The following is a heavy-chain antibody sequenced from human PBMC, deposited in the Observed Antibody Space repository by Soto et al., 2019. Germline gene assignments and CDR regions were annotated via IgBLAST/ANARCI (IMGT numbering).Heavy chain of an antibody. CDR1: GFTFSNYA. CDR3: ARDGYYYDILTEMGYYYYGMDV. V-gene: IGHV3-30-3*01. J-gene: IGHJ6*02. D-gene: IGHD3-9*01. CDR2: ISYDGSNK. Sequence: QVQLVESGGGVVQPGRSLRLSCAASGFTFSNYAMHWVRQAPGKGLEWVAVISYDGSNKYYADSVKGRFTISRDNSKNTLYLQMNSLRAEDTAVYYCARDGYYYDILTEMGYYYYGMDVWGQGTTVTVSS.